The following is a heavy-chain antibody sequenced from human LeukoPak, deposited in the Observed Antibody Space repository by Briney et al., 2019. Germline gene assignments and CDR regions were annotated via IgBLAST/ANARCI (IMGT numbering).Heavy chain of an antibody. D-gene: IGHD6-6*01. CDR2: ISAYNGNT. CDR3: ARGPIRYSSSSRGLNLYYYMDV. Sequence: GASVKVSCKASGYTFTSYGISWVRQAPGQGLEWMGWISAYNGNTNYARKLQGRVTMTTDTSTSTAYMELSSLRSEDMAVYYCARGPIRYSSSSRGLNLYYYMDVWGKGTTVTVSS. CDR1: GYTFTSYG. J-gene: IGHJ6*03. V-gene: IGHV1-18*03.